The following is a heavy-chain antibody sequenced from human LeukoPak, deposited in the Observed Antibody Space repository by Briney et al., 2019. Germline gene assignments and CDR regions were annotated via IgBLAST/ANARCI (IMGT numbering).Heavy chain of an antibody. Sequence: GRSLRLSCAASGFTSSSYGMHWVRQAPGKGLEWVAVIWYDGSNKYYADSVKGRFTISRDNSKNTLYLQMNSLRAEDTAVYYCARGHPRVTMVRGVIDYYGMDVWGQGTTVTVSS. D-gene: IGHD3-10*01. CDR2: IWYDGSNK. CDR3: ARGHPRVTMVRGVIDYYGMDV. V-gene: IGHV3-33*01. CDR1: GFTSSSYG. J-gene: IGHJ6*02.